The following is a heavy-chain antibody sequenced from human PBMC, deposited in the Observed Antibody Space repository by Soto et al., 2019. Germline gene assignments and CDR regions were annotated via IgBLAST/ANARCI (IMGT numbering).Heavy chain of an antibody. D-gene: IGHD6-6*01. V-gene: IGHV3-21*01. Sequence: PGGSLSLSCAASGFTFSSYSMNWVRQAPGKGLEWVSSISSSSSYIYYADSVKGRFTISRDNAKNSLYLQMNSLRAEDTAVYYCARDLVAAHDYWGQGTLVTVSS. J-gene: IGHJ4*02. CDR1: GFTFSSYS. CDR3: ARDLVAAHDY. CDR2: ISSSSSYI.